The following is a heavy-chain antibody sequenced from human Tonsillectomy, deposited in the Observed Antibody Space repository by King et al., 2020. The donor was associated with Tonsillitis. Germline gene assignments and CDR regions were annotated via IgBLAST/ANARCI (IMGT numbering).Heavy chain of an antibody. D-gene: IGHD6-6*01. CDR2: ISSTTNYI. J-gene: IGHJ4*02. V-gene: IGHV3-21*01. Sequence: VQLVESGGGLVKPGGSLRLSCAASGFTFSTYNMNWVRQSPGKGLEWVSSISSTTNYIYYVDSVKGRFTISRDNAKNSLYLQMNSLRAEDTAVYYCARGGTSSSCENWGQGTPGTVSS. CDR3: ARGGTSSSCEN. CDR1: GFTFSTYN.